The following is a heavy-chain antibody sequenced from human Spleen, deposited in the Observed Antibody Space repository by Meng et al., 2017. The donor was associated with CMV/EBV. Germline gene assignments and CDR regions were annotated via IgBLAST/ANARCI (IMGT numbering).Heavy chain of an antibody. J-gene: IGHJ3*02. D-gene: IGHD3-3*01. CDR3: ARDNTIFGVIMGDAFDI. V-gene: IGHV3-74*01. CDR1: GFTFSSYW. Sequence: GESLKISCAASGFTFSSYWMHWVRQAPGKGLVWVSRINSDGSSTSYADSVKGRFTISRDNAKNTLYLQMNSLRAEDTAVYYCARDNTIFGVIMGDAFDIWGQGTMVTVSS. CDR2: INSDGSST.